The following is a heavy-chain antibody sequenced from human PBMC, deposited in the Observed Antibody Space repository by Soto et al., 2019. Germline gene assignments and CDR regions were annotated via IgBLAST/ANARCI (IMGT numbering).Heavy chain of an antibody. Sequence: QVQLVESGGGVVQPGRSLRLSCAVSGFTFSSYGMQWVRQAPGKGLEWVAIIWYDGSKKYYADSVKSRFTISRDNSKSTLYLQMNSLRAEDTAVYYCARAFLRGSAATIDYWGQGSLVTVSS. CDR2: IWYDGSKK. J-gene: IGHJ4*02. CDR1: GFTFSSYG. V-gene: IGHV3-33*01. D-gene: IGHD3-10*01. CDR3: ARAFLRGSAATIDY.